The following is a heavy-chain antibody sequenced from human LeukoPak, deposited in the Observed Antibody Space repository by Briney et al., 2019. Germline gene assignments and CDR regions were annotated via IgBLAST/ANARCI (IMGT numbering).Heavy chain of an antibody. CDR1: GYTFTSYG. J-gene: IGHJ5*02. CDR2: ISAYNGNT. D-gene: IGHD3-10*01. CDR3: ARDVLWFGSNWFDP. V-gene: IGHV1-18*01. Sequence: ASVKVSCKASGYTFTSYGISWVRQAPGQGLEWMGWISAYNGNTNYAQKLQVRVTMTTDTSTSTAYMELRSLRSDDTAVYYCARDVLWFGSNWFDPWGQGTLVTVSS.